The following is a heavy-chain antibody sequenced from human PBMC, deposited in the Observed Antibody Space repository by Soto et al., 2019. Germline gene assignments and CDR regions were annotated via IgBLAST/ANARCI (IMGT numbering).Heavy chain of an antibody. V-gene: IGHV1-69*13. Sequence: SVKVSCKASGGTFSSYAISWVRQAPGQGLEWMGGIIPILGTANYAQKFQGRVTITADESTSTAYMELSSLRSEDTAVYYCAYGVGVVQLVYYYGMDVWGQGTTVTVSS. J-gene: IGHJ6*02. CDR3: AYGVGVVQLVYYYGMDV. D-gene: IGHD3-3*01. CDR2: IIPILGTA. CDR1: GGTFSSYA.